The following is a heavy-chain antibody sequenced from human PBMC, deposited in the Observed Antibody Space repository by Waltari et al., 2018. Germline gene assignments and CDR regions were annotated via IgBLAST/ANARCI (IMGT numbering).Heavy chain of an antibody. J-gene: IGHJ6*03. V-gene: IGHV3-30*18. CDR3: AKDRSYYYYMDV. Sequence: QVQLVESGGGVVQPGMSLRLSCAASGFTFSSSAMPWVRQAPGKGLEWVAVIWYDGSNKYYADSVKGRFTISRDNSKNTLYLQMNSLRAEDTAMYYCAKDRSYYYYMDVWGKGTTVTVSS. CDR2: IWYDGSNK. CDR1: GFTFSSSA.